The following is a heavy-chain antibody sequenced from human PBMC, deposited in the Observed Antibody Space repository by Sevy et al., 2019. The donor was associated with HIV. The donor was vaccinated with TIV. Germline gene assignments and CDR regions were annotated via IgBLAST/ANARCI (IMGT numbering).Heavy chain of an antibody. CDR2: IRYDGSNK. V-gene: IGHV3-30*02. CDR3: ARGRKTTQEWLEELDYYYGVDV. Sequence: GESLKISCAASGFTFSTYDMHWVRQAPGRGLGWVAYIRYDGSNKYYADSVRGRFTISRDNSKNTLYLQMNSLRAEDTAVYYCARGRKTTQEWLEELDYYYGVDVWGQGTTVTVSS. CDR1: GFTFSTYD. J-gene: IGHJ6*02. D-gene: IGHD2-8*01.